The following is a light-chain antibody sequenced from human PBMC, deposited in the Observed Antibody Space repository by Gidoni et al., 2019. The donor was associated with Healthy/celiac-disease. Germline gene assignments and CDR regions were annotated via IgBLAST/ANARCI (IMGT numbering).Light chain of an antibody. V-gene: IGKV1-8*01. CDR1: QGISSY. Sequence: GDRVTITCRASQGISSYLAWYQQKPGKAPKLLIYAASTLQSGVPSRFSGSGSGTDFTLTISCLQSEDFATYYCQQYYSYPPTFGQXTKVEIK. CDR2: AAS. CDR3: QQYYSYPPT. J-gene: IGKJ1*01.